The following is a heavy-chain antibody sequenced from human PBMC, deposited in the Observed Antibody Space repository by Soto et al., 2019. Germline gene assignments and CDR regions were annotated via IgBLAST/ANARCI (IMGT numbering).Heavy chain of an antibody. CDR3: ARTAVTTGTYYYYYYMDV. J-gene: IGHJ6*03. Sequence: SETLSLTCAVYGGSFSGYYWSWIRQPPGKGLEWIGEINHSGSTNYNPSLKSRVTISVDTSKNQFSLKLSSVTAADTAVYYCARTAVTTGTYYYYYYMDVWGKGTTVTVSS. CDR2: INHSGST. V-gene: IGHV4-34*01. CDR1: GGSFSGYY. D-gene: IGHD4-17*01.